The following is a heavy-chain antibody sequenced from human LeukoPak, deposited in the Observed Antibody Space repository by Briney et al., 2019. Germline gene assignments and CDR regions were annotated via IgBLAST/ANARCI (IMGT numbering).Heavy chain of an antibody. CDR1: GGSISSSSYY. CDR3: ASLVVVSAAIGGDWYFDL. Sequence: SETLSLTCTVSGGSISSSSYYWGWIRQPPGKGLEWIGSIYYSGSTYYNPSLKSRVTISVDTSKNQFSLKLSSVTAADTAVYYCASLVVVSAAIGGDWYFDLWGRGTLVTVSS. J-gene: IGHJ2*01. D-gene: IGHD2-2*01. V-gene: IGHV4-39*01. CDR2: IYYSGST.